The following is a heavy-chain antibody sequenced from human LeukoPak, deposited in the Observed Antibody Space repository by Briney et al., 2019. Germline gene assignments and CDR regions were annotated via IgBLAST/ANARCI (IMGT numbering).Heavy chain of an antibody. CDR3: ATSGGIAAAFDY. J-gene: IGHJ4*02. V-gene: IGHV3-21*01. D-gene: IGHD6-13*01. CDR2: ISSSTTIYI. CDR1: GFIFTTHG. Sequence: PGGSLRLSCAASGFIFTTHGMHWVRQAPGKGLEWVSSISSSTTIYIYDADPVKGRFTISRDNAKNSLYLQMNSLRAEDTAVYYCATSGGIAAAFDYWGQGTLVTVSS.